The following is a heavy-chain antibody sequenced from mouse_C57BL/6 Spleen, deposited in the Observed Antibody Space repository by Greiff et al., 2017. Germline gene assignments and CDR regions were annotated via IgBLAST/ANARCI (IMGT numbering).Heavy chain of an antibody. Sequence: DVKLVESEGGLVQPGSSMKLSCTASGFTFSDYYMAWVRQVPEKGLEWVANINYDGSSTYYLDSLKSRFIISRDNAKNILYLQMSSLKSEDTATYYCARDEIYYYGSSYYARDYWGQVTSVTVSS. J-gene: IGHJ4*01. CDR1: GFTFSDYY. CDR2: INYDGSST. V-gene: IGHV5-16*01. CDR3: ARDEIYYYGSSYYARDY. D-gene: IGHD1-1*01.